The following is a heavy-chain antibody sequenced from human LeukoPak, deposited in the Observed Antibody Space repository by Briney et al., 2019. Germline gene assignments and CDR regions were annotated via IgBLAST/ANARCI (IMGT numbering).Heavy chain of an antibody. V-gene: IGHV3-43*02. CDR2: ISGDGGNT. CDR3: AKEGSMDTSYYYGLDV. Sequence: GGSLRLSCAASGFTFDDCAMHWVRHVPEKGLEWVSLISGDGGNTYYADSVKGRFTISRDNSQNSLYLQMNSLTTEDTALYYCAKEGSMDTSYYYGLDVWGQGTTVSVSS. J-gene: IGHJ6*02. CDR1: GFTFDDCA. D-gene: IGHD5-24*01.